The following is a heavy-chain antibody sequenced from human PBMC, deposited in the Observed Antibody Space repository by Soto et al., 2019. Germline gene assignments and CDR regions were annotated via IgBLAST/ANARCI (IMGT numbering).Heavy chain of an antibody. J-gene: IGHJ5*02. V-gene: IGHV4-30-2*01. CDR1: GGSISSGGYS. CDR3: ARVPDP. D-gene: IGHD2-2*01. Sequence: QLQLQESGSGLVKPSQTLSLTCAVSGGSISSGGYSWSWIRPPPGKGLEWIGYIYHSGSTYYSPSLKSRVTIKLSSGTAADTALYYCARVPDPWGQGTLVTVSS. CDR2: IYHSGST.